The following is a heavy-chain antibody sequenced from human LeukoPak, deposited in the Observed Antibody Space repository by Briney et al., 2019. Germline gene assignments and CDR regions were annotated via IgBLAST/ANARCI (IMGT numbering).Heavy chain of an antibody. CDR1: GFTFRNYA. J-gene: IGHJ4*02. CDR3: ARNAADCTTSACYDS. D-gene: IGHD2-8*01. Sequence: GGSLRLSCAAPGFTFRNYAMTWVRKAPGKGLEWVSVATGNGDTTYYADSLKGRFTISRDNSRNTLYLQMNSLRAEDTAVYHCARNAADCTTSACYDSWGQGTLSPSPQ. V-gene: IGHV3-23*01. CDR2: ATGNGDTT.